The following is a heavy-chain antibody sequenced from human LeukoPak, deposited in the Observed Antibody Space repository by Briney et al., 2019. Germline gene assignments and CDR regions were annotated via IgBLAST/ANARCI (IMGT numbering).Heavy chain of an antibody. CDR2: IYSGGST. J-gene: IGHJ4*02. V-gene: IGHV3-53*01. CDR3: ARHDYGDYVSLDY. D-gene: IGHD4-17*01. CDR1: GFTVSSNY. Sequence: GGSLRLSCAASGFTVSSNYMSWVRQAPGKGLEWVSVIYSGGSTYYADSVKGRFTISRDNSKNTLYLQMNSLRAEDTAVYYCARHDYGDYVSLDYWGQGTLVTVSS.